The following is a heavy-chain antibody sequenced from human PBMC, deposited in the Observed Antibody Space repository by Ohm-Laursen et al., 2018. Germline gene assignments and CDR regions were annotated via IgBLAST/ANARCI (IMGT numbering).Heavy chain of an antibody. CDR1: GFTFSTYS. Sequence: SRSLSCAASGFTFSTYSMNWVRQAPGKGLEWVSSIISSGSHIYYADSVKGRFTISRDNANNSLDLQMNSLRAEDTAVYYCVKNSDYWGQGTLVTVSS. V-gene: IGHV3-21*01. CDR2: IISSGSHI. J-gene: IGHJ4*02. CDR3: VKNSDY.